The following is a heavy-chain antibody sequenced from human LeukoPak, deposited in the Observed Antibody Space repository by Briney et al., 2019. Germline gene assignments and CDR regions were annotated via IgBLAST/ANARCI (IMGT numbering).Heavy chain of an antibody. CDR3: ARVPLAAPGMGIDY. J-gene: IGHJ4*02. D-gene: IGHD6-13*01. V-gene: IGHV3-7*01. Sequence: GGSLRLSCAASGFTLSGDYMSWVRQTPGKGLEWVASINPDGSEKYYVDSLKGRFTMSRDNAKNTLYLQMNSLRAEDTAVYYCARVPLAAPGMGIDYWGQGTLVTVSS. CDR1: GFTLSGDY. CDR2: INPDGSEK.